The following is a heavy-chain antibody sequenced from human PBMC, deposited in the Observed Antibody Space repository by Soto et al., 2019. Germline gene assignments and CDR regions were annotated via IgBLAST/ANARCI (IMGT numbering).Heavy chain of an antibody. CDR1: GFSLANYP. V-gene: IGHV3-48*02. J-gene: IGHJ4*02. CDR3: AKGPHTNVGWPYYFES. CDR2: SSPRGDTI. D-gene: IGHD6-19*01. Sequence: GGSLRLSCVASGFSLANYPMNWVRQTPGKGLEWISYSSPRGDTIYYADSVEGRFTISRDNARNSLSLHMSSLRDEDSALYYCAKGPHTNVGWPYYFESWGQGGQVTVSS.